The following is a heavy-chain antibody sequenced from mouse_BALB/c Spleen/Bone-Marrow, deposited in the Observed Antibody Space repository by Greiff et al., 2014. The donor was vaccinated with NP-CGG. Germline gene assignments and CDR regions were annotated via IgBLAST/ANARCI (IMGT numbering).Heavy chain of an antibody. CDR3: ARCGGVRDWDY. V-gene: IGHV1-81*01. Sequence: QVQLQQSGPELVKPGASVKMSCKASGYTFTDYVISWVKQRTGQGLEWIGEIYPGSGSTCYNEKFKGKATLTADKSSNTAYMQLSSLKSEDSAVYCSARCGGVRDWDYGGQGTTLTVSS. D-gene: IGHD2-5*01. CDR1: GYTFTDYV. CDR2: IYPGSGST. J-gene: IGHJ2*01.